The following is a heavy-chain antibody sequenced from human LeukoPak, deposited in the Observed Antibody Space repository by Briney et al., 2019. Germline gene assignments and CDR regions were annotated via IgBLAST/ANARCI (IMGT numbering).Heavy chain of an antibody. CDR3: ANSYRGSVDY. CDR2: IYYSGST. V-gene: IGHV4-39*01. D-gene: IGHD2-15*01. CDR1: GGSISRSSYY. Sequence: SETLSLACTVSGGSISRSSYYWGWIRQPPGKGLEWIGSIYYSGSTYYNPSLKSRVTISVDTSKNQFSLKLSSVTAADTAVYYCANSYRGSVDYWGQGTLVTVSS. J-gene: IGHJ4*02.